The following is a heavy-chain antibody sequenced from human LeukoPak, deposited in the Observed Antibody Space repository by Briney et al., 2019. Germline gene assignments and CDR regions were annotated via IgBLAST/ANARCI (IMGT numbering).Heavy chain of an antibody. Sequence: GASVKVSCKASGCTFISYGISWVRQATGQGLEWMGWMNPNSGNTGYAQKFQGRVTMTRNTSISTAYMELSSLRSEDTAVYYCARLRYFDWLLYGWFDPWGQGTLVTVSS. CDR1: GCTFISYG. J-gene: IGHJ5*02. D-gene: IGHD3-9*01. CDR2: MNPNSGNT. CDR3: ARLRYFDWLLYGWFDP. V-gene: IGHV1-8*02.